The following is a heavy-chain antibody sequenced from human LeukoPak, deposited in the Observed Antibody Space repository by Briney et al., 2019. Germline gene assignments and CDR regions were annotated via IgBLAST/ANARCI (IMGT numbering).Heavy chain of an antibody. Sequence: GGSLRLSCAAFGFTFSSYAMSWVRQAPGKGLEWVSGFSGSGANTYYADSVKGRFTISRDNSKSTLYLEMNSLRAEDTAVYYCAKFRGYTGYDAFDYWGQGTLVTVSS. CDR1: GFTFSSYA. J-gene: IGHJ4*02. V-gene: IGHV3-23*01. CDR3: AKFRGYTGYDAFDY. CDR2: FSGSGANT. D-gene: IGHD5-12*01.